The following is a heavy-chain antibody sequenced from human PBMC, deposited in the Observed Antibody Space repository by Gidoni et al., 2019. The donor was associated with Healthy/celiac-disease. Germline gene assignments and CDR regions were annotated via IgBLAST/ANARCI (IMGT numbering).Heavy chain of an antibody. CDR3: ARSAAGGYYFDY. D-gene: IGHD6-13*01. V-gene: IGHV4-31*03. J-gene: IGHJ4*02. Sequence: QVQLQESGPGLVKPSQTLSLTCTVSGGSISSGGYYWSWIRQHPGNGLEWIGYIQYSGSTYYNTSLKSRVTISVDTSKNQFSLKLSSVTAADTAVYYCARSAAGGYYFDYWGQGTLVTVSS. CDR1: GGSISSGGYY. CDR2: IQYSGST.